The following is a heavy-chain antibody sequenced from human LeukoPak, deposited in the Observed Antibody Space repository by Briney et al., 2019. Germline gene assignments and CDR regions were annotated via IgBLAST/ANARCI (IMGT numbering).Heavy chain of an antibody. CDR1: GFTFTDYA. CDR3: AKDSSSSGWASTTDY. Sequence: GGSLRLSCAASGFTFTDYAMSWVRQVPGKGLEWVSAISSSGHSTYYTDSVKGRFTVSRDNSENTVFLQMNSLRAEDTAIYNCAKDSSSSGWASTTDYWGQGTLVTASS. D-gene: IGHD6-19*01. V-gene: IGHV3-23*01. CDR2: ISSSGHST. J-gene: IGHJ4*02.